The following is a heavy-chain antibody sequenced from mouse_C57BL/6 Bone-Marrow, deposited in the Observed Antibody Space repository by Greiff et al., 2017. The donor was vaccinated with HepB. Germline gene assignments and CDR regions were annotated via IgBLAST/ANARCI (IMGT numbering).Heavy chain of an antibody. CDR3: ARLLTWFAY. V-gene: IGHV5-6*01. J-gene: IGHJ3*01. Sequence: EVKVVESGGDLVKPGGSLKLSCAASGFTFSSYGMSWVRQTPDKRLEWVATISSGGSYTYYPDSVKGRITISRDNAKNTLYLQMSSLKSEDTAMYYCARLLTWFAYWGQGTLVTVSA. CDR2: ISSGGSYT. CDR1: GFTFSSYG.